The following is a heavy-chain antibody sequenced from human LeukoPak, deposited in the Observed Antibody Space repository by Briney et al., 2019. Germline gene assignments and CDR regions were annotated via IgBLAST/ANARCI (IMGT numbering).Heavy chain of an antibody. CDR1: GFTFSSYA. CDR2: ISSNGGST. Sequence: GGSLRLSCAASGFTFSSYAMHWVRQAPGKGLEYVSAISSNGGSTYYANSVKGRFTISRDNSKNTLYLQMNSLRAEDTAVYYCAKLSITMVRGVIMYYYYYMDVWGKGTTVTISS. D-gene: IGHD3-10*01. CDR3: AKLSITMVRGVIMYYYYYMDV. J-gene: IGHJ6*03. V-gene: IGHV3-64*01.